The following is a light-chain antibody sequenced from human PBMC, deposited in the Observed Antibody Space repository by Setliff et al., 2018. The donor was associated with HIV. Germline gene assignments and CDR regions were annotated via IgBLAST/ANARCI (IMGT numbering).Light chain of an antibody. J-gene: IGLJ1*01. CDR2: DVS. CDR3: SSYTSNNSGV. CDR1: SSDVGGYNY. V-gene: IGLV2-11*01. Sequence: QSALAQPRSVSGSPGQSVTISCTGTSSDVGGYNYVSWYQQYPGKAPKLMIYDVSKGPSGVPDRFSGSKSGNTASLTISGLQGEDEADYYCSSYTSNNSGVFGTGTKATVL.